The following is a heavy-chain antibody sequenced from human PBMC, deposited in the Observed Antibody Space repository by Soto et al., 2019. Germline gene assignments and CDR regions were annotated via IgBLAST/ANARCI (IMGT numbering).Heavy chain of an antibody. V-gene: IGHV1-18*01. J-gene: IGHJ4*02. Sequence: QVQLVQSGVEVKKPGASVRVSCKASGYTFTNYGITWVRQAPGQGLEWLGWISGYNGNTNYAQKFQGRVTMTTDTSTSTAYMALTSLRYDDTAVYYCARGGRFAVADTDYWGQGTLLTVSS. CDR2: ISGYNGNT. CDR1: GYTFTNYG. CDR3: ARGGRFAVADTDY. D-gene: IGHD3-3*01.